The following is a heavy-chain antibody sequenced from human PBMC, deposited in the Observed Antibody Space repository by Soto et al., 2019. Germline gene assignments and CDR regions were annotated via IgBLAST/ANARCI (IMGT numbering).Heavy chain of an antibody. Sequence: PVGSLRLSCAASGFTFSSYGMHWVRQAPGKGLEWVAVISYDGSNKYYADSVKGRFTISRDNSKNTLYLQMNSLRAEDTAVYYCAKDRGWLRLFDYWGQGT. J-gene: IGHJ4*02. CDR2: ISYDGSNK. CDR3: AKDRGWLRLFDY. D-gene: IGHD5-12*01. CDR1: GFTFSSYG. V-gene: IGHV3-30*18.